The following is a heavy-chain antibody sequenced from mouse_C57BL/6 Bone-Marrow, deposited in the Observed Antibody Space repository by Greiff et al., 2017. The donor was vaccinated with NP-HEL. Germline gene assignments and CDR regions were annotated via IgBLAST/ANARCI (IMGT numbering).Heavy chain of an antibody. V-gene: IGHV1-81*01. CDR3: ARGWIYDGYYSPGFAY. D-gene: IGHD2-3*01. CDR1: GYTFTSYG. CDR2: IYPRSGNT. Sequence: QVQLQQSGAELARPGASVKLSCKASGYTFTSYGISWVKQRTGQGLEWIGEIYPRSGNTYYTEKFKGKATLTADKSSSTAYMELRSLTSEDSAVYFCARGWIYDGYYSPGFAYWGQGTLVTVSA. J-gene: IGHJ3*01.